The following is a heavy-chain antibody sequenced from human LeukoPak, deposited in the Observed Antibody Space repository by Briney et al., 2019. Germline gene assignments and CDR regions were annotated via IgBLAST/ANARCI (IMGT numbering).Heavy chain of an antibody. CDR2: INPSGGST. CDR1: GYTFTSYY. Sequence: ASVKVSCKASGYTFTSYYMHWVRQAPGQGLEWMGIINPSGGSTSYAQKFQGRVTMTRDTSTSTVYMELSSLRSEDMAVYYCARDLAYSSSSGSLLRDYWGQGTLVTVSS. D-gene: IGHD6-6*01. J-gene: IGHJ4*02. CDR3: ARDLAYSSSSGSLLRDY. V-gene: IGHV1-46*03.